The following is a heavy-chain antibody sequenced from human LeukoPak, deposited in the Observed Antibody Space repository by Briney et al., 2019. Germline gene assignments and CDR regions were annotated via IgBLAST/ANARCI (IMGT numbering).Heavy chain of an antibody. J-gene: IGHJ5*02. CDR2: INPNSGGT. CDR1: GYTFTGYY. D-gene: IGHD6-19*01. CDR3: ARTPHRRIAVAGTNWFDP. Sequence: GASVKVSCKASGYTFTGYYMHWVRQAPGQGLEWMGWINPNSGGTNYAQKFQGRVTMTRDTSISTAYMELSRLRSDDTAVYYCARTPHRRIAVAGTNWFDPWGQGTLVTVSS. V-gene: IGHV1-2*02.